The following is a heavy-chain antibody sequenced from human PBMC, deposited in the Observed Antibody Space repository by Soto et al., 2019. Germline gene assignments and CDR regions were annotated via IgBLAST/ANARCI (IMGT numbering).Heavy chain of an antibody. CDR1: GFSFSSYS. Sequence: PGGSLRLSCAASGFSFSSYSMNWVRQAPGKGLEWVSSISSSSSYIYYADSVKGRFTISRDNAKNSLYLQMNSLRAEDTAVYYCARAGYSGYEHTFYYGMDVWGQGTTVTVSS. CDR2: ISSSSSYI. D-gene: IGHD5-12*01. CDR3: ARAGYSGYEHTFYYGMDV. J-gene: IGHJ6*02. V-gene: IGHV3-21*01.